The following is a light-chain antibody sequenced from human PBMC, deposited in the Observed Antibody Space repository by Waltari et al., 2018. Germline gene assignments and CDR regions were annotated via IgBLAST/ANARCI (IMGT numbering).Light chain of an antibody. CDR2: DAS. J-gene: IGKJ4*01. Sequence: EIVLTQSPATLSLSPGEGATLSCRASESVRSYLAWYQQKPGQAPRLLIYDASNRASGIPARFSGSGSGTDFTLTISSLQPEDFASYYCQQYKTFPLTFGGGTKVEIK. CDR1: ESVRSY. V-gene: IGKV3-11*01. CDR3: QQYKTFPLT.